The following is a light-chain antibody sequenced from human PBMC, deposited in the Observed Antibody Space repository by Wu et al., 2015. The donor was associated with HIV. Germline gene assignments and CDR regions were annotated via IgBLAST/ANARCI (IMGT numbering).Light chain of an antibody. V-gene: IGKV3-20*01. CDR2: GAS. CDR3: QQYVSSSWT. J-gene: IGKJ1*01. CDR1: QSVTTGN. Sequence: EIVLTQSPGTLSLSSGERATLSCRASQSVTTGNLAWYQQKPGQAPRLLIYGASIRATGIPDTFSGSGSGTDFTLTISRLEPEDFAVYYCQQYVSSSWTFGQGTKVEIK.